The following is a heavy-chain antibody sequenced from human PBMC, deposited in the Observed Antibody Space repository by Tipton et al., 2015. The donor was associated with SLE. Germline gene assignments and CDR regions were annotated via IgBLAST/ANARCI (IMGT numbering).Heavy chain of an antibody. J-gene: IGHJ4*02. CDR1: GGSISSGDYY. V-gene: IGHV4-39*07. D-gene: IGHD3-22*01. Sequence: LRLSCTVSGGSISSGDYYWSWIRQPPGKGLEWIGEINHSGSTNYNPSLKSRVTISVDTSKNQFSLKLSSVTAADTAVYYCARLLWLLGDFDYWGQGTLVTVSS. CDR2: INHSGST. CDR3: ARLLWLLGDFDY.